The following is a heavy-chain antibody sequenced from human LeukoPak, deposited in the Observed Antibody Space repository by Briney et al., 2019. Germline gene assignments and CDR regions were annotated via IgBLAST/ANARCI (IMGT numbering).Heavy chain of an antibody. D-gene: IGHD3-10*01. Sequence: TLSLTCTVSGGSISSGSYYWSWIRQPAGKGLEWIGRIYTSGSTNYNPSLKSRVTISVDTSKNQFSLKLSSVTAADTAVYYCATDGMVRGPDAWFDSWGQGTLVTVSS. CDR1: GGSISSGSYY. J-gene: IGHJ5*01. CDR3: ATDGMVRGPDAWFDS. V-gene: IGHV4-61*02. CDR2: IYTSGST.